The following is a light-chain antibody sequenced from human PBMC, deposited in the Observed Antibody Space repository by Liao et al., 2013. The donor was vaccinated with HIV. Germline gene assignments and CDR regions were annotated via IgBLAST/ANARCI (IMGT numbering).Light chain of an antibody. V-gene: IGLV3-1*01. CDR2: QDT. Sequence: SYELTQPSSVSVSPGQTASITCSGDKLGDKYVSWYQQKPGQSPILVIYQDTKRPSGIPERFSGSTSGNTATLAIRSTQPMDEADYFCQVFDSATDHYFFGTGTTVSVL. J-gene: IGLJ1*01. CDR1: KLGDKY. CDR3: QVFDSATDHYF.